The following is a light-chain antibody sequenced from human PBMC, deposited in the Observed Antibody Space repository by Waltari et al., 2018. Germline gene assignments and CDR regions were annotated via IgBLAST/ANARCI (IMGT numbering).Light chain of an antibody. J-gene: IGKJ1*01. CDR1: ENVNCW. CDR2: KAS. V-gene: IGKV1-5*03. CDR3: QQYRINPWT. Sequence: DIQMTQSPSTLSTSVGDRVTITCRASENVNCWLAWYQVKPGKAPKLLIQKASNLESGVPSRFSGSGSGTEFALTISSLQADDFATYYCQQYRINPWTFGQGTKVEI.